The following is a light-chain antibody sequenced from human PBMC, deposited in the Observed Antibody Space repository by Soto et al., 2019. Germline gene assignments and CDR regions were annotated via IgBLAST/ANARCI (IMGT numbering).Light chain of an antibody. J-gene: IGKJ2*01. CDR2: DAS. CDR1: QSVGTK. Sequence: ETVMTQSPATLSVSPGERATLSCRASQSVGTKLAWYQHKPGQAPRLLIYDASTRATGIPARFSGRGSGTEFTLTISSLQSEDFVVYFCQQYYNWYTYGQGTKLEIK. CDR3: QQYYNWYT. V-gene: IGKV3-15*01.